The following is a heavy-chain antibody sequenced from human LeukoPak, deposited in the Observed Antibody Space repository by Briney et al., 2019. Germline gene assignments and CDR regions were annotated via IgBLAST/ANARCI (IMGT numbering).Heavy chain of an antibody. D-gene: IGHD5-18*01. CDR3: AKDGGGLIQLWSSDY. J-gene: IGHJ4*02. CDR1: GFTFSSYA. Sequence: GGSLRLSCAASGFTFSSYAMSWVRQAPGKGLEWVSAISGSGGSTYYADSVKGRFTISRDNSKNTLYLQMNSLRAEDTAVYYCAKDGGGLIQLWSSDYWGQGTLVTVSS. V-gene: IGHV3-23*01. CDR2: ISGSGGST.